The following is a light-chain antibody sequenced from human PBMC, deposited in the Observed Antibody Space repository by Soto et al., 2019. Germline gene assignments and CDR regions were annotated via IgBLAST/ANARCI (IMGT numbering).Light chain of an antibody. CDR3: AAWDDSLNGPV. V-gene: IGLV1-44*01. Sequence: QSVLTQPPSASGTPGQRVTISCSGSSYNSGSNAVNWYQQLPGTAPKVVIYNNEQRPSGVPDRLSGSKSGTSASLAISGLQSEDEADEYCAAWDDSLNGPVSGGGTKRTVL. CDR1: SYNSGSNA. J-gene: IGLJ3*02. CDR2: NNE.